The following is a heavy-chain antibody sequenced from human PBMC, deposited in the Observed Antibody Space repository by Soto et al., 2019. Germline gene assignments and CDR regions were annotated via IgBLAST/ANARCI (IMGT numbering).Heavy chain of an antibody. CDR2: ISSGVSGE. J-gene: IGHJ4*02. V-gene: IGHV3-30*03. Sequence: QILLVESGGGVVQPGRSLRLSCAASGFTFSNFAMHWVRQAPGKGLEWVAVISSGVSGEIYADSVKGRFTISRDNSKNTVYLQMNSLRTEDTAVYFCATAPHSWESIDYWGPGNLVTVSS. CDR1: GFTFSNFA. D-gene: IGHD1-26*01. CDR3: ATAPHSWESIDY.